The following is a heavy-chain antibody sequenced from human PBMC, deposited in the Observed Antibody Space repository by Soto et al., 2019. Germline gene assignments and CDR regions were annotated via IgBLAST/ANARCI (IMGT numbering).Heavy chain of an antibody. D-gene: IGHD3-10*02. J-gene: IGHJ2*01. Sequence: GKGLEWVSAISGSGGSTYYADSVKGRFTISRDKSKNTLYLQMNSLRAEDTAFFFQAEDGIRDVLSVSAFLLNRSSDL. CDR2: ISGSGGST. V-gene: IGHV3-23*01. CDR3: AEDGIRDVLSVSAFLLNRSSDL.